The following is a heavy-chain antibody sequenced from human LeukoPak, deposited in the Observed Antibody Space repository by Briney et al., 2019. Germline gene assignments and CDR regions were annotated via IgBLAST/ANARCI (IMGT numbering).Heavy chain of an antibody. J-gene: IGHJ5*02. V-gene: IGHV3-48*03. Sequence: GGSLRLSCAASGFSFSSSEMNWVRQTPGKGLEWISYISSSGYTIHQADSLKGRFTISRDNAKNSLYLQMSSLRAEDTAIYYCAREASGVLYPWGQGTLVTVSS. CDR3: AREASGVLYP. CDR1: GFSFSSSE. D-gene: IGHD3-3*01. CDR2: ISSSGYTI.